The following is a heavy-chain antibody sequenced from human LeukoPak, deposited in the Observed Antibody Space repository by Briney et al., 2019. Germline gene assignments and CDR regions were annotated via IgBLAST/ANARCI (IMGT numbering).Heavy chain of an antibody. CDR1: GDYITTTNYY. Sequence: SQTLSLTCNVSGDYITTTNYYWAWIRQPPGKGLEWIARIFYSGNTYYTPSLKSRVIISMDPSSKQLSLKLSSVTATDTAFYYCARRSRLYKHETTGYHDSWGQGTLVTVSS. D-gene: IGHD3-9*01. V-gene: IGHV4-39*01. CDR3: ARRSRLYKHETTGYHDS. J-gene: IGHJ4*02. CDR2: IFYSGNT.